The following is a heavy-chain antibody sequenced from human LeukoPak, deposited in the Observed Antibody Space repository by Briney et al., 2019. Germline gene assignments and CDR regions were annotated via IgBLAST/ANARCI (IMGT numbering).Heavy chain of an antibody. J-gene: IGHJ4*02. CDR3: ASVGRDGYNYYFDY. Sequence: VASVKVSCKASGYTFTSYDINWVRQATGQGLEWMGWMNPNSGNTGYAQKFQGRVTITRNTSISTAYMELSSLRSEDTAVYYCASVGRDGYNYYFDYWGQGTLVTVSS. D-gene: IGHD5-24*01. CDR2: MNPNSGNT. CDR1: GYTFTSYD. V-gene: IGHV1-8*03.